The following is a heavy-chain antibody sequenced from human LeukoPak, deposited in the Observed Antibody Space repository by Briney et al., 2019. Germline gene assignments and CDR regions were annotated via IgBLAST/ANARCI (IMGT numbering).Heavy chain of an antibody. CDR2: ISYDGSNK. CDR1: GFTFSSYW. V-gene: IGHV3-30*03. Sequence: GGSLRLSCGVSGFTFSSYWMSWVRQAPGKGLEWVAVISYDGSNKYYADSVKGRFTISRDNSKNTLYLQMNSLRAEDTAVYYCVGYCSGGSCSNWGQGTLVTVSS. D-gene: IGHD2-15*01. CDR3: VGYCSGGSCSN. J-gene: IGHJ4*02.